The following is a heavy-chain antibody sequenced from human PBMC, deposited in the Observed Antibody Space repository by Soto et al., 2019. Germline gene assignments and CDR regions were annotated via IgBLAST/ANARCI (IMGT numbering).Heavy chain of an antibody. CDR1: GGTLNTYT. D-gene: IGHD1-26*01. J-gene: IGHJ4*02. CDR2: IVPMYDSV. CDR3: ATWRHYSGSYCFDY. V-gene: IGHV1-69*06. Sequence: SVKVSCKASGGTLNTYTINWVRQAPGRRLAWVGQIVPMYDSVNYAENFQGRATITADKSTKTSFMELTSLKSEDTALYFCATWRHYSGSYCFDYWGQGTMVTVSS.